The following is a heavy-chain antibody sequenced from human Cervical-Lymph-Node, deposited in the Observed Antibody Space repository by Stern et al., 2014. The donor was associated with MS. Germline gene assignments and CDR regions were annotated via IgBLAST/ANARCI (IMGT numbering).Heavy chain of an antibody. J-gene: IGHJ5*02. CDR2: ISPYNGNT. Sequence: VQLVESGAEVKKPGASVKVSCKASGYTFTSYGIRWVRQAPGQGLEWMGWISPYNGNTNYAQKLQGRVTMTTDTSTSTAYMELRSLRSDDTAVYYCARDLLRYFDWSLNWFDPWGQGTLVTVSS. V-gene: IGHV1-18*01. CDR1: GYTFTSYG. CDR3: ARDLLRYFDWSLNWFDP. D-gene: IGHD3-9*01.